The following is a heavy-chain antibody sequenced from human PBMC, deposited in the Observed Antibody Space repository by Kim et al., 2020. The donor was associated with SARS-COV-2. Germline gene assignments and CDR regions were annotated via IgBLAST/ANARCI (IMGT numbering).Heavy chain of an antibody. J-gene: IGHJ6*03. D-gene: IGHD2-2*01. Sequence: ASVKVSCKASGYTFTGYYMHWVRQAPGQGLEWMGWINPNSGGTNYAQKFQGRVTMTRDTSISTAYMELSRLRSDDTAVYNCARGGRYCSSTSCYYYYYYMDVWGKGTTVTVSS. CDR1: GYTFTGYY. CDR3: ARGGRYCSSTSCYYYYYYMDV. CDR2: INPNSGGT. V-gene: IGHV1-2*02.